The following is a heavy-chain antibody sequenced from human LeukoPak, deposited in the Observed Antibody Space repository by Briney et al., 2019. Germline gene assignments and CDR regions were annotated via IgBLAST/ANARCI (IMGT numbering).Heavy chain of an antibody. CDR2: IDPHSGGT. CDR1: GYTFTDYY. V-gene: IGHV1-2*02. J-gene: IGHJ3*02. CDR3: AREYHDTSGRKYPFDI. D-gene: IGHD3-22*01. Sequence: ASVKVSCKASGYTFTDYYMSWVRQAPGQGLEWMGWIDPHSGGTKYAQKSQGRVTMTRDTSISTAYVELSRLRSDDTAVYYCAREYHDTSGRKYPFDIWGQGTMVTVSS.